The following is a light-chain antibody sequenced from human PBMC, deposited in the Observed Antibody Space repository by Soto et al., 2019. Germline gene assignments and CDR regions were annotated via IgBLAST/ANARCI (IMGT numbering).Light chain of an antibody. CDR2: EVT. V-gene: IGLV2-8*01. Sequence: QSALTQPPSASGSPGQSIAISCTGTSSDIGAYNYVSWYQQHPGKAPKLMIFEVTKRPSGVPDRFSGSKSGNTASLTVSGLQADDEAVYFCSSYAGSNNLIFGGGTKVTVL. CDR1: SSDIGAYNY. CDR3: SSYAGSNNLI. J-gene: IGLJ2*01.